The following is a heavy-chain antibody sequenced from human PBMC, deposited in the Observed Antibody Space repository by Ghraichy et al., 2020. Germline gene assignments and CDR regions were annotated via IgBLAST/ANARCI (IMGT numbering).Heavy chain of an antibody. Sequence: SETLSLTCTVSGDSFSSYYWSWIRQSAGKGLEWIGRIYTSGSTNYNPSLESRITMSVDTSKNQFSLKLSSVTAADTAVYYCARDGHDCSGGNCDCDGFDYWGQGTLVTVSS. V-gene: IGHV4-4*07. J-gene: IGHJ4*02. CDR2: IYTSGST. CDR3: ARDGHDCSGGNCDCDGFDY. D-gene: IGHD2-15*01. CDR1: GDSFSSYY.